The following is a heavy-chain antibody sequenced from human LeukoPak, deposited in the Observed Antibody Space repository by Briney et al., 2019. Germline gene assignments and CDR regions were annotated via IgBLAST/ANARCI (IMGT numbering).Heavy chain of an antibody. CDR1: GFTFSTSW. CDR3: ARGQTYYDDSTGYHYYAFDI. V-gene: IGHV3-7*02. Sequence: GGSLRLSCAASGFTFSTSWMSWVRQTPGKGLEWVASIKQDGSEKYYVDSVRGRFTISRDNAKKTLYLQMNSLTAEDTAVYYCARGQTYYDDSTGYHYYAFDIWGQGTMVTVSS. CDR2: IKQDGSEK. D-gene: IGHD3-9*01. J-gene: IGHJ3*02.